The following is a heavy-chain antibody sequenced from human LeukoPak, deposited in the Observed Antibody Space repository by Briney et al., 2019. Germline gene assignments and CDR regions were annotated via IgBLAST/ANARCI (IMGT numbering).Heavy chain of an antibody. V-gene: IGHV1-8*01. D-gene: IGHD5-12*01. CDR1: GHSFTNYD. CDR3: ARHSSNSGYDYFDY. CDR2: MNPNSGNT. J-gene: IGHJ4*02. Sequence: ASVKVSCKASGHSFTNYDVNWVRQATGQGLEWMGWMNPNSGNTAYAQKFQGRVTMTRNTSISTAYMQLSSLRSEDTAVYYCARHSSNSGYDYFDYWGQGILVTVSS.